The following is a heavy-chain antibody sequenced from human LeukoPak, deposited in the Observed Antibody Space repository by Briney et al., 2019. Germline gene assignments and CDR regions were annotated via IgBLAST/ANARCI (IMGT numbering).Heavy chain of an antibody. Sequence: ASVKVSCKASGYTFTSYDINWVRQATGQGLEWMGWMNPNSGNTGYAEKFQGRVTMTRNISIRTAYMELSTLRSDDTAVYYCARGRGYSYGYADYWGRGTLVTVSS. CDR1: GYTFTSYD. J-gene: IGHJ4*02. CDR2: MNPNSGNT. D-gene: IGHD5-18*01. V-gene: IGHV1-8*01. CDR3: ARGRGYSYGYADY.